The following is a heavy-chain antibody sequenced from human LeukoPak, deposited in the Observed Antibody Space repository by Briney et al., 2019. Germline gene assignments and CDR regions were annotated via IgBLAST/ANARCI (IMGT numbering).Heavy chain of an antibody. J-gene: IGHJ4*02. D-gene: IGHD3-16*01. Sequence: GGSLRLSCAVSGFTFRSYAMNWVRQAPGKGLGWVSAISGSGSSTYYADSVKGRFTISRDNSKNTLYLQMNSLRAEDTAEYYCAKDGPASWGYFDYWGQGTLVTVSS. CDR2: ISGSGSST. CDR1: GFTFRSYA. V-gene: IGHV3-23*01. CDR3: AKDGPASWGYFDY.